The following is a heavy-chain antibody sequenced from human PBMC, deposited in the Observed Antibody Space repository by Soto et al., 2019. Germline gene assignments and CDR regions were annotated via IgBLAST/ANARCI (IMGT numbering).Heavy chain of an antibody. CDR2: ISYDGSNK. CDR1: GFTFSSYA. D-gene: IGHD1-1*01. Sequence: GGSLRLSCAASGFTFSSYAMHWVRQAPGKGLEWVAVISYDGSNKYYADSVKGRFTISRDNSKNTLYLQMNSLRAEDTAVYYCARANGVXTTGMTGEYYYYYGMDVWGQGTTVTVSS. CDR3: ARANGVXTTGMTGEYYYYYGMDV. J-gene: IGHJ6*02. V-gene: IGHV3-30-3*01.